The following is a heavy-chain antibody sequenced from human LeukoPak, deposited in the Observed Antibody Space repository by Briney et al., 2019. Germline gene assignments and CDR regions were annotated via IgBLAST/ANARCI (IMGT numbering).Heavy chain of an antibody. CDR3: AKDPSDYMVYFDY. CDR2: IRYDGSNR. D-gene: IGHD4-11*01. V-gene: IGHV3-30*02. CDR1: GFTFSSYG. J-gene: IGHJ4*02. Sequence: LSGGSLRLSCAASGFTFSSYGMHWVRQAPGKGLEWVAFIRYDGSNRYYADSVKGRFTISRDNSKNTLYLQMNSLRAEDTAVYYCAKDPSDYMVYFDYWGQGTLVTVSS.